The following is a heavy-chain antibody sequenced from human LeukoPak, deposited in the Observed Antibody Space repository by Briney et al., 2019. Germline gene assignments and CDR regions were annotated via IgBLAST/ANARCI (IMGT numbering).Heavy chain of an antibody. D-gene: IGHD2-21*02. J-gene: IGHJ6*02. CDR1: GFTFSSYS. CDR3: ARGLLSSLGGDSSYYYYYGMDV. CDR2: ISSSSSYI. Sequence: GGSLRLSCAASGFTFSSYSMNWVRQAPGKGLEWVSSISSSSSYIYYADSVKGRFTISRDNAKNSLYLQMNSLRAEDTAVYYCARGLLSSLGGDSSYYYYYGMDVWGQGTTVTVSS. V-gene: IGHV3-21*01.